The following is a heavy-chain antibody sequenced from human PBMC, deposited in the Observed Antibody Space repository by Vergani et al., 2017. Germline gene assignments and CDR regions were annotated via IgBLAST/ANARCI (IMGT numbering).Heavy chain of an antibody. CDR2: IYYSGST. J-gene: IGHJ5*02. CDR3: ARLAEVLRFLEWLSGFDP. D-gene: IGHD3-3*01. Sequence: QVQLQESGPGLVKPSETLSLTCTVSGGSISSYYWSWIRQPPGKGLEWIGYIYYSGSTYYNPSLKSRVTISVDTSKNQFSLKLSSVTAADTAVYYCARLAEVLRFLEWLSGFDPWGQGTLVTVSS. V-gene: IGHV4-59*04. CDR1: GGSISSYY.